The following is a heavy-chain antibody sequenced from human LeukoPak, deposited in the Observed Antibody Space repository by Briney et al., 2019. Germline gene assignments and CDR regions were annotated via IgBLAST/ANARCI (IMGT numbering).Heavy chain of an antibody. J-gene: IGHJ4*02. CDR3: VKGITGFDY. Sequence: GGSLRLSCAASGFTLSSSGMSWVRQARGKGLEWVSDISSGTGSAYYADSVKGRFTISRDTSKNTLYLQINSLRGEDTAVYYCVKGITGFDYWGQGTLVTVSS. CDR2: ISSGTGSA. V-gene: IGHV3-23*01. D-gene: IGHD3-16*01. CDR1: GFTLSSSG.